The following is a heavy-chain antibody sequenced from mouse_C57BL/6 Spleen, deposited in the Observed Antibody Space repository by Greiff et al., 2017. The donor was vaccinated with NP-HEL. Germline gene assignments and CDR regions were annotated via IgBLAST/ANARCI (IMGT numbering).Heavy chain of an antibody. CDR1: GYAFTNYL. D-gene: IGHD1-1*01. J-gene: IGHJ3*01. Sequence: QVQLQQSGAELVRPGTSVKVSCKASGYAFTNYLIEWVKQRPGQGLEWIGVINPGSGGTNYNEKFKGKATLTADKSSSTAYMQLSSLTSEDSAVYFCARKEGYYYGAYWGQGTLVTVSA. V-gene: IGHV1-54*01. CDR3: ARKEGYYYGAY. CDR2: INPGSGGT.